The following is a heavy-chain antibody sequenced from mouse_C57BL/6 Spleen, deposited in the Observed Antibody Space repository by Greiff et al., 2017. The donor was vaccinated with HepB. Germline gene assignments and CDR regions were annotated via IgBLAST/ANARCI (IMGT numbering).Heavy chain of an antibody. CDR2: IDPSDSYT. V-gene: IGHV1-69*01. CDR3: ARRSYDGYYCDY. D-gene: IGHD2-3*01. J-gene: IGHJ2*01. CDR1: GYTFTSYW. Sequence: QVQLKQPGAELVMPGASVKLSCKASGYTFTSYWMHWVKQRPGQGLEWIGEIDPSDSYTNYNQKFKGKSTLTVDKSSSTAYMQLSSLTSEDSAVYYCARRSYDGYYCDYWGQGTTLTVSS.